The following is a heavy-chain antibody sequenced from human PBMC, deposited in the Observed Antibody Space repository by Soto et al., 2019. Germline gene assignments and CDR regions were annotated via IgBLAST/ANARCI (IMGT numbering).Heavy chain of an antibody. CDR2: ISGSGKTI. D-gene: IGHD5-12*01. Sequence: PGGSLRLSCAASGFTFSDYYMTWIRQAPGKGLEWISFISGSGKTIHFADSLEGRFTISRDNAKNSVYLEMNSLRAEDTAVYYCARDAGYISSLSSSGIDPWGLRTLLTVSS. V-gene: IGHV3-11*01. CDR1: GFTFSDYY. J-gene: IGHJ5*02. CDR3: ARDAGYISSLSSSGIDP.